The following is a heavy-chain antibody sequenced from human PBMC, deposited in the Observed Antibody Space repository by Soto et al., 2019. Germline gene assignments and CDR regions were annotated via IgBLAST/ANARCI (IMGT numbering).Heavy chain of an antibody. Sequence: EVQLVESGGGLVQPGGSLRVSCAASGFTFSSYWMHWVRQVPGKGLVWVSRISGDGSSTSYADAVRGRFTISRDNAKNTLYFPMNSLRAGDPAFAFCARPRYDGSGTAFDHWGQGALVTVSA. CDR1: GFTFSSYW. CDR2: ISGDGSST. V-gene: IGHV3-74*01. CDR3: ARPRYDGSGTAFDH. J-gene: IGHJ4*02. D-gene: IGHD3-22*01.